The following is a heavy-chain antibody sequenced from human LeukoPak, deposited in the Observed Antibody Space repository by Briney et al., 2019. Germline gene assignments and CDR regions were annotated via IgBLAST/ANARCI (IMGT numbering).Heavy chain of an antibody. CDR3: AREGTPGTYDY. D-gene: IGHD6-13*01. Sequence: PGRSLRLSCAASGFTFSSYPMHWVRQAPGKGLDSVSAISSNGGTTYYANSVKGRFTISRDNSKNTLYLQMGSLTAEDMAVYYCAREGTPGTYDYWGQGTLVTVSS. J-gene: IGHJ4*02. CDR2: ISSNGGTT. CDR1: GFTFSSYP. V-gene: IGHV3-64*01.